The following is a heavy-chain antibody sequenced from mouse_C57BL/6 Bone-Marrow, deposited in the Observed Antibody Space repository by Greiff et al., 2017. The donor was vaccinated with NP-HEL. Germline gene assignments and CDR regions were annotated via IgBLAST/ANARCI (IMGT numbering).Heavy chain of an antibody. V-gene: IGHV2-9-1*01. Sequence: VKLVESGPGLVAPSQSLSITCTVSGFSLTSYAISWVRQPPGKGLEWLGVIWTGGGTNYNSALKSRLSISKDNSKSQVFLKMNSLQTDDTARYYCASYGSSYPYYAMDYWGQGTSVTVSS. D-gene: IGHD1-1*01. CDR1: GFSLTSYA. J-gene: IGHJ4*01. CDR3: ASYGSSYPYYAMDY. CDR2: IWTGGGT.